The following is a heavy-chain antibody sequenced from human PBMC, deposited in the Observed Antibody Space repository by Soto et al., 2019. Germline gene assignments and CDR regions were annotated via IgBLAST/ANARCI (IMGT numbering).Heavy chain of an antibody. V-gene: IGHV2-5*02. CDR3: AQSVRMVRGAGGYYFDY. Sequence: QITLKESGLTLVKPTQTLTLTCTFSGFSLSTSGVGVGWIRQTPGEALEWLALIYWDDDKRYSPSLKSRLTITRDTPNPPVVLIMTNMDPVDTGTYYVAQSVRMVRGAGGYYFDYWGQGALVTVSS. CDR1: GFSLSTSGVG. J-gene: IGHJ4*02. D-gene: IGHD3-10*01. CDR2: IYWDDDK.